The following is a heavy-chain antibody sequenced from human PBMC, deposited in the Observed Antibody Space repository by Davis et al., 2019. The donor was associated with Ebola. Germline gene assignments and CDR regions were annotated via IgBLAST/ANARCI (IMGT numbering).Heavy chain of an antibody. Sequence: AASVKVSCKASGYTFKNYAISWVRQAPGQGLEWVGWISVYNGNKNYAQKVQGRVTMTTDTSTSTAYMELRSLRSDDTAVYFCARTSIVGTTTTASDIWGQGTKVTVSS. J-gene: IGHJ3*02. CDR2: ISVYNGNK. V-gene: IGHV1-18*01. CDR1: GYTFKNYA. CDR3: ARTSIVGTTTTASDI. D-gene: IGHD1-26*01.